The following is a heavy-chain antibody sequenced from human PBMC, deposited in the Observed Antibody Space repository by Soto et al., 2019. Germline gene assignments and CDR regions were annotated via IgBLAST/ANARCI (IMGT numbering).Heavy chain of an antibody. J-gene: IGHJ4*02. V-gene: IGHV1-2*02. CDR2: INPNSGGT. CDR1: GYTFTGYY. CDR3: ARDPFFADYYDSSGYYRDY. D-gene: IGHD3-22*01. Sequence: RASVKVSCKAPGYTFTGYYMHWVRQAPGQGLEWMGWINPNSGGTNYAQKFQGRVTMTRDTSISTAYMELSRLRSDDTAVYYCARDPFFADYYDSSGYYRDYWGQGTLVTVSS.